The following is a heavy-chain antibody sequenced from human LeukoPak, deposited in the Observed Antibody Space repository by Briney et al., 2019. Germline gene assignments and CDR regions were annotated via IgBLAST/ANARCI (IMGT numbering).Heavy chain of an antibody. D-gene: IGHD5-12*01. CDR1: GFTFSAYA. V-gene: IGHV3-23*01. Sequence: GGSLRLSCEASGFTFSAYAMTWVRQAPGKGLEWVSSIGSDNKPHYSESVKGRFAISRDNSKNTLCLQLHNLRVEDTALYYCARDLHYDVAMDVWGQGTTVTVSS. CDR2: IGSDNKP. CDR3: ARDLHYDVAMDV. J-gene: IGHJ6*02.